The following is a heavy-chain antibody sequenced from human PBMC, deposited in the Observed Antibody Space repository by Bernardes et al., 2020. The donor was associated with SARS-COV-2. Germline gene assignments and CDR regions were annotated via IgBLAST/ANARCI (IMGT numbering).Heavy chain of an antibody. J-gene: IGHJ6*02. Sequence: GGSLRLSCAASGFTFSSYGMHWVRQAPGKGLEWVAVIWYDGSDKYYADSVKGRFTISRDNSKNTLYLQMNSLRAEDTAVYYCARALRSAGYSYYYGMDVWGQGTTVTVSS. CDR3: ARALRSAGYSYYYGMDV. CDR1: GFTFSSYG. CDR2: IWYDGSDK. V-gene: IGHV3-33*01. D-gene: IGHD5-12*01.